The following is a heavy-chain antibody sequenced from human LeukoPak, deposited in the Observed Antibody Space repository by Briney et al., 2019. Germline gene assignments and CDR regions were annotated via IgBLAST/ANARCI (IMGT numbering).Heavy chain of an antibody. CDR3: AKERMVRGVGFDY. V-gene: IGHV3-23*01. J-gene: IGHJ4*02. CDR1: GFTFSSSA. Sequence: GGSLRLSCAASGFTFSSSAMSWVRQAPGKGLEWVSAISGSGGSSYYADSVKGRFTISRDNSKNTLYLQMNSPRAEDTAVYYCAKERMVRGVGFDYWGREPWSPSPQ. D-gene: IGHD3-10*01. CDR2: ISGSGGSS.